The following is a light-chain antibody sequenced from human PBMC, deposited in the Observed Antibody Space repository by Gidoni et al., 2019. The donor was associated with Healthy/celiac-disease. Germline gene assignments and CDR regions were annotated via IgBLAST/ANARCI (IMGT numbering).Light chain of an antibody. CDR2: GAS. J-gene: IGKJ4*01. V-gene: IGKV3-20*01. Sequence: DMVLTQSPGPLSVSPGERATLSCRASQSVRSSYLAWYQQKPGQAPRLLIYGASSRATGIPDRFSGSGSGTDFTLTISRLEPEDFAVYYCQQYGSSPTFGGGTKVEIK. CDR3: QQYGSSPT. CDR1: QSVRSSY.